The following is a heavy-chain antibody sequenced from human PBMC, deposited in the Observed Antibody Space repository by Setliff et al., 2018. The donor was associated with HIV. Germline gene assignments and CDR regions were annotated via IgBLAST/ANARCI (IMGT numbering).Heavy chain of an antibody. CDR1: GGSISSYY. CDR3: ARGEDWFDP. Sequence: SETLSLTCTVSGGSISSYYWSWIRQPPGKGLEWIGYIHDSGRTNHNPSLKSRVTMSVDKSKNQFSLRLSSVTAADTAVYYCARGEDWFDPWGQGTLVTVSS. CDR2: IHDSGRT. V-gene: IGHV4-59*01. J-gene: IGHJ5*02.